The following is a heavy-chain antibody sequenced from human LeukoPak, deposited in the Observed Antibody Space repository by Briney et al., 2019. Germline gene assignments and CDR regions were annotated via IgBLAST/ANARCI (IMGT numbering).Heavy chain of an antibody. CDR1: GGSFSGYY. D-gene: IGHD5-12*01. CDR2: INHSGSA. J-gene: IGHJ4*02. Sequence: SETLSLTCAVYGGSFSGYYWSWIRQPPGKGLEWIGEINHSGSANYNPSLKSRVTISVDTSKHQFSLKLSSVTAADTAVYYCARDLGLRRSDYWGQGTLVTVSS. CDR3: ARDLGLRRSDY. V-gene: IGHV4-34*01.